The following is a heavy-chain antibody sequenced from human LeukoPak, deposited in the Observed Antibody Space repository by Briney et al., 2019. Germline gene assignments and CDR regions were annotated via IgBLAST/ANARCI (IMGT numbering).Heavy chain of an antibody. CDR3: ARDHCSSTTCYFED. CDR1: GFTFHDFG. J-gene: IGHJ4*02. CDR2: ISWNGANT. D-gene: IGHD2-2*01. V-gene: IGHV3-20*03. Sequence: PGGSLRLSHVASGFTFHDFGLSWVRQVPGRGLEWVARISWNGANTGYADSVKGRFTISRDNAENSLFLQMNSLTADDTALYYCARDHCSSTTCYFEDWGQGTLVTVSS.